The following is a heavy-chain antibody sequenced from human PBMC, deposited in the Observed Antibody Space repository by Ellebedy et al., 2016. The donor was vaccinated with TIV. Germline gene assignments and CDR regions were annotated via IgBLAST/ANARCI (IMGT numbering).Heavy chain of an antibody. CDR3: ARCPIVVVTAIPYYFDY. CDR1: GGSISSGGYY. CDR2: IYYSGST. J-gene: IGHJ4*02. D-gene: IGHD2-21*02. Sequence: LRLSCTVSGGSISSGGYYWSWIRQHPGKGLEWIGYIYYSGSTYYNPSLKSRVTISVDTSKNQFSLKLSSVTAADTAVYYCARCPIVVVTAIPYYFDYWGQGTLVTVSS. V-gene: IGHV4-31*03.